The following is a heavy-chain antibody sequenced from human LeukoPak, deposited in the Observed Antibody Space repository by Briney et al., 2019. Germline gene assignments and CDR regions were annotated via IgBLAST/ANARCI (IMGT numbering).Heavy chain of an antibody. CDR3: TTWNYDILTGYSI. CDR2: IKSKTHGGTT. CDR1: GFSFKNVW. J-gene: IGHJ4*02. Sequence: GGSLRLSCAASGFSFKNVWMSWVRQAPGKGLEWVGRIKSKTHGGTTDYAAAVKGRFTISRDDSKSTLYLQMNSLKTEDTALYFCTTWNYDILTGYSIWGQGTLVTVSS. D-gene: IGHD3-9*01. V-gene: IGHV3-15*01.